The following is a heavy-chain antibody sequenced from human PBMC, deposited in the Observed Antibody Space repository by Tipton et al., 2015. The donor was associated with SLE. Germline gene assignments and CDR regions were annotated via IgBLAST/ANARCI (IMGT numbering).Heavy chain of an antibody. V-gene: IGHV1-46*01. D-gene: IGHD3-3*01. J-gene: IGHJ4*02. Sequence: QLVQSGPEVKKPGASVKVSCKASGYTFTSYYMHWVRQAPGQGLEWMGIINPSGGSTSYAQKFQGRVTMTRDTSTSTVYMELSSLRSDDTAVYYCARTHYDFWSGYYLFDYWGQGTLVTVSS. CDR2: INPSGGST. CDR1: GYTFTSYY. CDR3: ARTHYDFWSGYYLFDY.